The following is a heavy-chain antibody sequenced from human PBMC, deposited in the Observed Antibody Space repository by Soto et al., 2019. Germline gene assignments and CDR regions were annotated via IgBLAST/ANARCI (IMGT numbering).Heavy chain of an antibody. CDR1: GGSMRSYY. J-gene: IGHJ6*02. Sequence: QVQLQESGPGLVKPSETLSLTCTVSGGSMRSYYWNWIRQPAGEGLEWIGRIYARGSTKYNPSLESRVTMFVDVSQNQFSLRLTSVTAADTAVYYWAGIGAEIYYGMDVWGQGTTVTVSS. CDR2: IYARGST. CDR3: AGIGAEIYYGMDV. V-gene: IGHV4-4*07. D-gene: IGHD6-13*01.